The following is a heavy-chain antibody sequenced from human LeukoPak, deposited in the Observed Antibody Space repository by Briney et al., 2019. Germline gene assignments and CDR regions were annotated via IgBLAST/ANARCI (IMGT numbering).Heavy chain of an antibody. CDR3: ARDEEDNWKPLGFDY. J-gene: IGHJ4*02. CDR1: GFTFSSYW. D-gene: IGHD1-1*01. Sequence: GGSLRLSCAASGFTFSSYWMSWVRQAPGKGLEWVANIKQDGSEKYYVDSVKGLFTISRDNAKNSLYLQMNSLRAEDTAVYYCARDEEDNWKPLGFDYWGQGTLVTVSS. V-gene: IGHV3-7*01. CDR2: IKQDGSEK.